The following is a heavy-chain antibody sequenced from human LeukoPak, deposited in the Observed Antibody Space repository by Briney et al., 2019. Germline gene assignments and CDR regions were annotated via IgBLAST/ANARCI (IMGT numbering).Heavy chain of an antibody. CDR1: GGSISSYY. Sequence: KPSETLSLTCTVSGGSISSYYWSWIRQPPGKGLEWIGYIYYSGSTNYSPSLKSRVTISVDTSKNQFSLKLSSVTAADTAVYYCARTSSYYDFWSGYSQYGMDVWGQGTTVTVSS. CDR2: IYYSGST. J-gene: IGHJ6*02. V-gene: IGHV4-59*01. CDR3: ARTSSYYDFWSGYSQYGMDV. D-gene: IGHD3-3*01.